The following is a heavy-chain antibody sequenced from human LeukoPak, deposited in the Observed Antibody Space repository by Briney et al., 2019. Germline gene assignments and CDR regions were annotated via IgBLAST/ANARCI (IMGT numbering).Heavy chain of an antibody. CDR2: INHSGST. CDR3: ARARYCSSTSCYTFDY. J-gene: IGHJ4*02. V-gene: IGHV4-34*01. Sequence: SETLSLTCAVYGGSFSGYYWSWIRQPPGKGLEWIGEINHSGSTNYNPSLKSRVTISVDTSKNQFSLKLSSVTAADTAVYYCARARYCSSTSCYTFDYWGQGILVTVSS. CDR1: GGSFSGYY. D-gene: IGHD2-2*02.